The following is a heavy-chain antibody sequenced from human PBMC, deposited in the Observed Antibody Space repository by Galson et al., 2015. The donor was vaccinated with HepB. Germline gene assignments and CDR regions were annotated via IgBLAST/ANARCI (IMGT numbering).Heavy chain of an antibody. CDR1: GFTFSIYG. V-gene: IGHV3-30*03. D-gene: IGHD1-26*01. CDR3: AVPPLGGSHYNSFAY. CDR2: ISQDGSNR. Sequence: SLRLSCAASGFTFSIYGIHWIRQAPGKGLEWVSFISQDGSNRHYADSVKGRFTISRDNSKNTLYLQMNSLKIEDTAVYYCAVPPLGGSHYNSFAYWGQGSLVTVSS. J-gene: IGHJ4*02.